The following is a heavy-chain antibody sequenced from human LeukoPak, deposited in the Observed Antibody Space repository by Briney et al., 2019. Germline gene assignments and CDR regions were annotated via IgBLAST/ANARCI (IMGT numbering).Heavy chain of an antibody. Sequence: PSETLSLTCSVSGASLGSSRHYWGWVRQSPGKGLDWIGSMHYSGTSYFNPSLRSRVTISVDTSKNQFSLRLSSVTAADTAMYYCARHAKDVLRFLEGSPKPNYEYYYYMDVWGKGTTVTVSS. D-gene: IGHD3-3*01. CDR3: ARHAKDVLRFLEGSPKPNYEYYYYMDV. J-gene: IGHJ6*03. CDR2: MHYSGTS. V-gene: IGHV4-39*01. CDR1: GASLGSSRHY.